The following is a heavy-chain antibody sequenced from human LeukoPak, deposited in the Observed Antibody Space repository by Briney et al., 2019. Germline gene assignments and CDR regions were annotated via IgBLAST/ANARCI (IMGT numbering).Heavy chain of an antibody. CDR2: IYYSGTT. V-gene: IGHV4-59*01. D-gene: IGHD5-18*01. J-gene: IGHJ6*02. CDR1: GGFISTYY. Sequence: SETLSLTCTVSGGFISTYYWSWIRQSPGKGLEWIGCIYYSGTTKYNPSLKSRVTISVDTSKNQFSLKLTSVTAADTALYYCARVTADTAMVRGYNYYYGMDTWGQGTTVIVS. CDR3: ARVTADTAMVRGYNYYYGMDT.